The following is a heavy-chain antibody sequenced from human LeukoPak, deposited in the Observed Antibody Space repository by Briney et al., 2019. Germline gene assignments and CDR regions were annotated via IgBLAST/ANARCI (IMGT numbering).Heavy chain of an antibody. Sequence: SETLSLTCTVSGGSISSSSYYWGWIRQPPGKGLEWIGYIYYSGSTYYNPSLKSRVTISVDTSKNQFSLKLSSVTAADTAVYYCARDRAGDILTGYWFDPWGQGTLVTVSS. J-gene: IGHJ5*02. V-gene: IGHV4-31*03. CDR2: IYYSGST. CDR1: GGSISSSSYY. D-gene: IGHD3-9*01. CDR3: ARDRAGDILTGYWFDP.